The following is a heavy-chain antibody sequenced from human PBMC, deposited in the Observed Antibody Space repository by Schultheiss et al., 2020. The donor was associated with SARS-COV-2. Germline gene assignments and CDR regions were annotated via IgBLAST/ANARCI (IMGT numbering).Heavy chain of an antibody. V-gene: IGHV3-9*01. J-gene: IGHJ4*02. CDR2: ISWNSGSI. CDR1: GFTFDDYA. CDR3: AKSGMITFGGVMGY. Sequence: GGSLRLSCGAFGFTFDDYAMHWVRQAPGKGLEWVSGISWNSGSIGYADSVKGRFTISRDNAKNSLYLQMNSLRAEDTAVYYCAKSGMITFGGVMGYWGQGTLVTVSS. D-gene: IGHD3-16*01.